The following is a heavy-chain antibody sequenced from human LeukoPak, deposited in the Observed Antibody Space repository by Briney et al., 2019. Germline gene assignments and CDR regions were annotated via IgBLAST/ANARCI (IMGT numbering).Heavy chain of an antibody. D-gene: IGHD3-22*01. CDR1: GFTFSSYW. Sequence: PGGSLRLSCVASGFTFSSYWMSWVRQAPGKGLEWVANIKQDGSEKYYVDSVKGRFTISRDNAKNSLYLQMNSLRAEDTAVYYCARAGWYYYDSSSYMDVWGKGTTVTVSS. J-gene: IGHJ6*03. CDR2: IKQDGSEK. CDR3: ARAGWYYYDSSSYMDV. V-gene: IGHV3-7*01.